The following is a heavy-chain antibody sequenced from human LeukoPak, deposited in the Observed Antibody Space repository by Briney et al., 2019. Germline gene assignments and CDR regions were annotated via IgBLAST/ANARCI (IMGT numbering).Heavy chain of an antibody. D-gene: IGHD2-21*02. CDR3: AKGGHDFNPFYW. J-gene: IGHJ4*02. V-gene: IGHV3-23*01. Sequence: GGSLRLSCVDSGFTFSTYAMGWVRQSPGKGLEWVSSIKGGGGDPFYADSVKGRFTISRDNSKNTLFLQLNSLRAEDSAVYYCAKGGHDFNPFYWWGQGTLVTVSS. CDR1: GFTFSTYA. CDR2: IKGGGGDP.